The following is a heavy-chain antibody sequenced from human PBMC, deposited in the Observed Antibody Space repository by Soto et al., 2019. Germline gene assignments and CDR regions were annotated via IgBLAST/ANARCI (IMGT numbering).Heavy chain of an antibody. Sequence: SETLSLTCTVSGGSLITAGYFWTWIRQRPGEGLEWIGYIYNSGDTYYSPSLQGRLTMSVDTSKHHFSLRLRSVTAADTATYFCASAPDYGDPLKYFDSWGQGTLVTVSS. CDR1: GGSLITAGYF. J-gene: IGHJ4*02. CDR3: ASAPDYGDPLKYFDS. CDR2: IYNSGDT. V-gene: IGHV4-31*03. D-gene: IGHD4-17*01.